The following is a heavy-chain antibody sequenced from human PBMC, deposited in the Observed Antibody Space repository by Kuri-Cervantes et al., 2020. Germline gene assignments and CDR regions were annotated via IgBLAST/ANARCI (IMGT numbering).Heavy chain of an antibody. CDR1: GDSITNYY. J-gene: IGHJ5*02. V-gene: IGHV4-59*01. D-gene: IGHD2-15*01. Sequence: ESLKISCTVSGDSITNYYWSWIRQSPGKGLEWIGYIYYTGSTNYNPSLKSRVTISVDTSKNQFSLRLSSVTAADTAVYYCARDRGYCSGGSCYSGFLVGPNWFDPWGQGTLVTVSS. CDR2: IYYTGST. CDR3: ARDRGYCSGGSCYSGFLVGPNWFDP.